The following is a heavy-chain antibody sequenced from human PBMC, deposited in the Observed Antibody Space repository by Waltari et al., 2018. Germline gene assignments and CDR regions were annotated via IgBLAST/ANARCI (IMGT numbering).Heavy chain of an antibody. D-gene: IGHD2-2*01. Sequence: EVQLVESGGGLVQPGGSLRLSCAASGIPYGSCWWNCGRQAPGKGLEWVANIKQDGSERYYVDSVKGRFTISRDNAKNSLYLHMTSLRAEDTAVYYCASRYCSIAACYAASYLAFDIWGQGTMVAVSS. CDR1: GIPYGSCW. J-gene: IGHJ3*02. CDR3: ASRYCSIAACYAASYLAFDI. V-gene: IGHV3-7*02. CDR2: IKQDGSER.